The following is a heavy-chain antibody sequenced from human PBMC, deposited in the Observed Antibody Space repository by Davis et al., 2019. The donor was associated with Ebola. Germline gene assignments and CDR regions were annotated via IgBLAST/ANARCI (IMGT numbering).Heavy chain of an antibody. CDR3: ARWSGYDLQDDY. CDR2: IIPIFGTA. CDR1: GYTFTSYA. D-gene: IGHD5-12*01. J-gene: IGHJ4*02. Sequence: AASVKVSCKASGYTFTSYAISWVRQAPGQGLEWMGGIIPIFGTANYAQKFQGRVTITADESTSTAYMELSSLRPEDTAVYYCARWSGYDLQDDYWGQGTLVTVSS. V-gene: IGHV1-69*13.